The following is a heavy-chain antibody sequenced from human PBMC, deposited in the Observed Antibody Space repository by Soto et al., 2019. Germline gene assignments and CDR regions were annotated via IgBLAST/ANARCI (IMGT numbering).Heavy chain of an antibody. CDR1: GGSTSSYY. V-gene: IGHV4-59*01. J-gene: IGHJ4*02. CDR2: IYYSGST. CDR3: AANPRY. Sequence: QLQLQDSGPGLVKPSETLSLTCSVSGGSTSSYYWSWIRQPPGKGLEWIGYIYYSGSTDYSPSLKSRVTMSIDTSQNQVSLKLTSVTTADTAVYYCAANPRYWGQGTLVTVSS.